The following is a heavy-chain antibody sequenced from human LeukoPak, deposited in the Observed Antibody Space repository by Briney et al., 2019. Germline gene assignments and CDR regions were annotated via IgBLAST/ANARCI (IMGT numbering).Heavy chain of an antibody. CDR2: IYYSGST. CDR3: ARGQGLLYKFDY. D-gene: IGHD2-2*02. V-gene: IGHV4-39*07. J-gene: IGHJ4*02. CDR1: GGSISSSSYY. Sequence: SETLSLTCTVSGGSISSSSYYWGWIRQPPGKGLEWIGSIYYSGSTYYNPSRKGRVTISEDTSKNQFSLKLSSVTAADTAVYYCARGQGLLYKFDYWGQGTLVTVSS.